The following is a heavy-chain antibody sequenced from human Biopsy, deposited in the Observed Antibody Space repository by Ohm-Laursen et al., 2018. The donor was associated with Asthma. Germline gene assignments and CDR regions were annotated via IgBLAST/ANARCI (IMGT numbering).Heavy chain of an antibody. Sequence: GTLSLTCIVSGDAMSTSGSYWGWIRQSPGKGLEWIGGLFSSGTTYYNPSLGGRVTISADTSKNHFSQRVTLVPAADTAVYYFARAVSSSSYWYFDLWGRGDLVTVSS. CDR1: GDAMSTSGSY. CDR3: ARAVSSSSYWYFDL. D-gene: IGHD6-6*01. J-gene: IGHJ2*01. V-gene: IGHV4-39*02. CDR2: LFSSGTT.